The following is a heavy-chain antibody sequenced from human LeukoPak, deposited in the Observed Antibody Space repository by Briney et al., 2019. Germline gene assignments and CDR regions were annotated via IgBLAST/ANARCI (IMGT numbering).Heavy chain of an antibody. V-gene: IGHV1-2*02. J-gene: IGHJ4*02. CDR1: GNIFTDYY. Sequence: GASVKVSCKASGNIFTDYYMHWVRQAPGQGLEWMGWISPDSDVTKYARKSQGRVTMTRDASISTAYMELSSLRSDDTAVYYCARDYSGFDSWGQGTLVTVSS. CDR2: ISPDSDVT. CDR3: ARDYSGFDS. D-gene: IGHD6-13*01.